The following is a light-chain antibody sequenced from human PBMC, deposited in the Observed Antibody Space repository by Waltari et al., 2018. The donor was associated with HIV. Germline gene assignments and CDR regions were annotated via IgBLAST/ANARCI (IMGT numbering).Light chain of an antibody. CDR3: GSHTSSSTYV. CDR1: SSDVGSYNY. J-gene: IGLJ1*01. V-gene: IGLV2-14*03. CDR2: DVD. Sequence: QSALTQPASVSGSPGQSITISCSGTSSDVGSYNYVSWYQHHPGQAPKLMIYDVDNRFPGVSRLFSGSKSGNTASLTISVLRAEDEADYSCGSHTSSSTYVFGTGTEVTVL.